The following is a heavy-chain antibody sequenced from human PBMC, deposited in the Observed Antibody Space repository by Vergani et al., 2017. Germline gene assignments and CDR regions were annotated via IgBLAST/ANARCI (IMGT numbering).Heavy chain of an antibody. J-gene: IGHJ5*02. Sequence: QVQLVQSGAEVKKPGASVKVSCKASGYTFTSYYMHWVRQAHGQGLEWMGIINTSGGSTSYAQKFQGRVTMTRDTSTSTVYMEMSRRRSEDTAVYYGARDSRYCSSTICYVGRDWFDPWGQGTLVTVSS. CDR2: INTSGGST. CDR3: ARDSRYCSSTICYVGRDWFDP. D-gene: IGHD2-2*01. V-gene: IGHV1-46*01. CDR1: GYTFTSYY.